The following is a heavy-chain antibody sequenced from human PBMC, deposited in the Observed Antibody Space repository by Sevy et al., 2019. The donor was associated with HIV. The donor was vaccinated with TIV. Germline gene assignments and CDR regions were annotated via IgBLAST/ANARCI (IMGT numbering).Heavy chain of an antibody. CDR2: INPNSGGT. CDR1: GYTFTGYY. CDR3: ARDLSTSWYSFDY. D-gene: IGHD6-13*01. V-gene: IGHV1-2*02. J-gene: IGHJ4*02. Sequence: ASVKVSCKASGYTFTGYYIHWVRQAPGQGLEWMGWINPNSGGTKYAQKFQGRVTMTRETSISTAYMELNRLRSDDTALYYCARDLSTSWYSFDYWGQGTLVTVSS.